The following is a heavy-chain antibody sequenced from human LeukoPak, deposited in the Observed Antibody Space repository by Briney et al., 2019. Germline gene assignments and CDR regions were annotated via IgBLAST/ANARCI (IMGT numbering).Heavy chain of an antibody. CDR2: IFGSGGSA. Sequence: PGGSLRLSCTASGFTFSSYAMYWVRQAPGKGLEWVSGIFGSGGSAHYADSVKGRFTISRDNAKNSLYLQMNSLKAEDTAVYYCARIYYGSGSYYNDYWGQGTWSPSPQ. CDR3: ARIYYGSGSYYNDY. V-gene: IGHV3-23*01. CDR1: GFTFSSYA. D-gene: IGHD3-10*01. J-gene: IGHJ4*02.